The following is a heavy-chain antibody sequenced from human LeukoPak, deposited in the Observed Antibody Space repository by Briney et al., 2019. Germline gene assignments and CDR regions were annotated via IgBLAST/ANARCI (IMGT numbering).Heavy chain of an antibody. CDR2: IYHSGST. D-gene: IGHD4-17*01. CDR3: ARGDADYAISQIDF. J-gene: IGHJ4*02. V-gene: IGHV4-38-2*02. CDR1: GYSITSGYY. Sequence: PSETLSLTCTVSGYSITSGYYWGWIRQPPGKGLGWIGRIYHSGSTYYNPSLKSRVPISVDSSKIQFSLKLSLVTAPAPAWFYLARGDADYAISQIDFWGEGTPVTVSS.